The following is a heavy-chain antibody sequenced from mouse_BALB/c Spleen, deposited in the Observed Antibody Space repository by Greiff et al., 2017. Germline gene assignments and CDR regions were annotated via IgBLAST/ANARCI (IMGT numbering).Heavy chain of an antibody. Sequence: EVKLMESGGGLVQPGGSRKLSCAASGFTFSSFGMHWVRQAPEKGLEWVAYISSGSSTIYYADTVKGRFTISRDNPKNTLFLQMTSLRSEDTAMYYCARSYYRYDEGDYYAMDYWGQGTSVTVSS. CDR1: GFTFSSFG. V-gene: IGHV5-17*02. CDR2: ISSGSSTI. J-gene: IGHJ4*01. D-gene: IGHD2-14*01. CDR3: ARSYYRYDEGDYYAMDY.